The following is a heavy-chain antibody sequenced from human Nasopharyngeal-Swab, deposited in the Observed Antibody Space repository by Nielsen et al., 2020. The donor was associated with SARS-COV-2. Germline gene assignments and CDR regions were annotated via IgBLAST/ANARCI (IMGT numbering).Heavy chain of an antibody. CDR3: TTYSSGWL. J-gene: IGHJ6*04. V-gene: IGHV3-15*01. CDR2: IKSRAAGGTT. CDR1: GFTFSKAW. D-gene: IGHD6-19*01. Sequence: GGSLRLSCATSGFTFSKAWMSWVRQAPGKGPEWVGRIKSRAAGGTTDHAAPVIGRFTVSRDDSESTLYLQMSSLKTEDTAVYYCTTYSSGWLWGKGTTVTVSS.